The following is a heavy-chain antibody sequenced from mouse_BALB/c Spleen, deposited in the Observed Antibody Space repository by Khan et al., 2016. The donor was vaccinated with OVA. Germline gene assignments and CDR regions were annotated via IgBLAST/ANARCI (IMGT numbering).Heavy chain of an antibody. Sequence: VQLQQSGADLVRSGASVKLSCIASGFNIRHYYLHWVKQRPEQGLEWIGWIDPDNGDTEYDPKFQGKATMTADTSSNTAYLQLSSLTSEDTAVYYCTTGWGYAMDYWVQGTSVTVSS. J-gene: IGHJ4*01. CDR2: IDPDNGDT. CDR1: GFNIRHYY. V-gene: IGHV14-4*02. CDR3: TTGWGYAMDY. D-gene: IGHD4-1*01.